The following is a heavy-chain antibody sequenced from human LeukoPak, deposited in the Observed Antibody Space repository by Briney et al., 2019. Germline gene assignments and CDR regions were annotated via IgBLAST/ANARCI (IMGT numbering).Heavy chain of an antibody. D-gene: IGHD3-3*01. V-gene: IGHV1-18*04. CDR1: GYTFTCYY. J-gene: IGHJ4*02. CDR3: ARDTEGEYYDFWSGLDY. Sequence: SVKVSCKASGYTFTCYYMHWVRQAPGQGLEWTGSISAYNGNTNYAQKLQGRVTMTTDTSTSTAYMELRSLRSDDTAVYYCARDTEGEYYDFWSGLDYWGQGTLVTVSS. CDR2: ISAYNGNT.